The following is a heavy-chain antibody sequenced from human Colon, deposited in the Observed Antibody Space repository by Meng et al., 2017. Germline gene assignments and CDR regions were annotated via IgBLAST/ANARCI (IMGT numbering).Heavy chain of an antibody. V-gene: IGHV4-30-4*01. D-gene: IGHD4-17*01. CDR2: IYYSGST. CDR3: ARGPTTYFDY. CDR1: GGSISSGDYY. Sequence: QGQLQESVPGLVKPSQTLSLPCPVSGGSISSGDYYWSWSRQPPGKGLEWIGYIYYSGSTYYNPSLKSRVSISVDTSKNQFSLKLSSVTAADTAVYYCARGPTTYFDYWGQGTLVTVSS. J-gene: IGHJ4*02.